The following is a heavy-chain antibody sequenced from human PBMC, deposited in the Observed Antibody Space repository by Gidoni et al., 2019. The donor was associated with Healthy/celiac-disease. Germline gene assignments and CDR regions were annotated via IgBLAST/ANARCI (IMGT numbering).Heavy chain of an antibody. CDR1: GFTFSRSA. CDR3: ARDMRASFTVTRLGYYFDY. Sequence: QVQLVESGGGVVQPGRSLSPSCAASGFTFSRSAMLWVRQAPGKGLEWVAVISYDGSNKYYADSVKGRFTISRDNSKNTLYLQMNSLRAEDTAVYYCARDMRASFTVTRLGYYFDYWGQGTLVTVSS. CDR2: ISYDGSNK. V-gene: IGHV3-30*04. D-gene: IGHD4-17*01. J-gene: IGHJ4*02.